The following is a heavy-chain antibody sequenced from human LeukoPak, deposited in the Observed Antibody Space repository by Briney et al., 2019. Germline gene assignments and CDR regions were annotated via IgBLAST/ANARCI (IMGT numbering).Heavy chain of an antibody. Sequence: GGSLRLSCAASGFTLSSYAMSWVRQAPGKGLEWVSAISGSGGSTYYADSVKGRFTISRDNSKNTLYLQMNSLRAEDTAVYYCAKDWSYSGYDWRWSDPWGQGTLVTVSS. J-gene: IGHJ5*02. V-gene: IGHV3-23*01. CDR2: ISGSGGST. D-gene: IGHD5-12*01. CDR1: GFTLSSYA. CDR3: AKDWSYSGYDWRWSDP.